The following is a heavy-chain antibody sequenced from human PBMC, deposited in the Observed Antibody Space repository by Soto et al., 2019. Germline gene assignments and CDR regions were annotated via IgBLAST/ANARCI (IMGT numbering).Heavy chain of an antibody. D-gene: IGHD4-17*01. J-gene: IGHJ4*02. CDR3: ARRGGGDYLFDS. Sequence: KPSETLSLTCTVSGDSISTSNYYWGWIRQPPGEGLEWIGHIFYSGGTYYNPSLKSRVTISVDTSKNQFSLKLSSITAADTAVYFCARRGGGDYLFDSWGQGMLVTVSS. CDR2: IFYSGGT. CDR1: GDSISTSNYY. V-gene: IGHV4-39*01.